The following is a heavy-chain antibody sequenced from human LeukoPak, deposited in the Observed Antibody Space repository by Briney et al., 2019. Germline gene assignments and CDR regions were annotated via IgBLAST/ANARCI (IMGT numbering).Heavy chain of an antibody. Sequence: GGSLRLSCAASGFTFSDYWMSWDRQAPGQGLTWVAHINQDGSEQHFVASVQGRFTISRDKARNSLYLQMDSLRAEYTAVYYCAGVALDHWGQGTPVTVSS. V-gene: IGHV3-7*04. CDR1: GFTFSDYW. CDR2: INQDGSEQ. CDR3: AGVALDH. J-gene: IGHJ1*01.